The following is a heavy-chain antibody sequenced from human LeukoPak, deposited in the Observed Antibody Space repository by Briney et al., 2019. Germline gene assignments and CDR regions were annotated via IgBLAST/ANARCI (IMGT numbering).Heavy chain of an antibody. D-gene: IGHD4-23*01. Sequence: SGPTLVKPTQTLTLTCTFSGFSLSTSGVGVGWIRQPPGKALEWLALIYWDDDKRYSPSLKSRLTITKDTSKNQVVLTMTNMDPVDTAXXXXXXXXTRTGRWPKENYFDYWGQGTLVTVSS. V-gene: IGHV2-5*02. J-gene: IGHJ4*02. CDR2: IYWDDDK. CDR1: GFSLSTSGVG. CDR3: XXXXTRTGRWPKENYFDY.